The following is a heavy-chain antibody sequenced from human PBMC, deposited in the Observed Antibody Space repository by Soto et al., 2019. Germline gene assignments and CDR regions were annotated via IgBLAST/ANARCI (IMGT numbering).Heavy chain of an antibody. Sequence: EVQLVESGGGLVQPGGSLRLSCAASGFTFSSYWMSWVRQAPGKGLECLANINQDGSGKYYVDSVKGRFAISRDTPKNPLSRQMTSLRAEDTVVYYCGVQVATFDYWGQGTLVTVSS. V-gene: IGHV3-7*01. J-gene: IGHJ4*02. CDR3: GVQVATFDY. D-gene: IGHD2-15*01. CDR2: INQDGSGK. CDR1: GFTFSSYW.